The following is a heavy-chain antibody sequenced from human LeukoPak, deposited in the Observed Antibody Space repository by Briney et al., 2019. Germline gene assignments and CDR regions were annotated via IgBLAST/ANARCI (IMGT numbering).Heavy chain of an antibody. CDR1: GYTFTSYG. CDR2: ISAYNGNT. Sequence: ASVKVSCTASGYTFTSYGISWVRQAPGQGLEWMGWISAYNGNTNYAQKLQGRVTITTDTSTSTAYMELRSLRSDDTAVYYCARDPARYCSGSSCYRAFDIWGQGTMVTVSS. J-gene: IGHJ3*02. V-gene: IGHV1-18*01. CDR3: ARDPARYCSGSSCYRAFDI. D-gene: IGHD2-15*01.